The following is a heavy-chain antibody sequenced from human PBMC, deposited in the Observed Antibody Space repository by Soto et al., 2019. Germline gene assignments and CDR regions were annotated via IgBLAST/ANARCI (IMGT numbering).Heavy chain of an antibody. D-gene: IGHD7-27*01. V-gene: IGHV6-1*01. CDR1: GDSVSSNSAA. CDR3: ERDRIYQRGTYYYSGMDV. Sequence: SQTLSLTCAISGDSVSSNSAAWNWIRQSPSRGLEWLGRTYYRSKWYNDYAVSVKSRITINPDTSKNQFSLQLNSVTPEDTAVNYCERDRIYQRGTYYYSGMDVGGQGTTVTVSS. CDR2: TYYRSKWYN. J-gene: IGHJ6*02.